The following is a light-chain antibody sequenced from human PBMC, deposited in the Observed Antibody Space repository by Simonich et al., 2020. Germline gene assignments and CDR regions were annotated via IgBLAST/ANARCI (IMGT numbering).Light chain of an antibody. V-gene: IGKV4-1*01. CDR1: QSVLYSSNNKNY. Sequence: DIVMTPSPDSLAVSLGERATINCKSSQSVLYSSNNKNYLAWYQQKTGQPPKLLIYWASTRESGVPDRFSGSGSGTDFTLTISSLQAEDVAVYYCQQYYSTPYTFGQGTKLEIK. CDR3: QQYYSTPYT. J-gene: IGKJ2*01. CDR2: WAS.